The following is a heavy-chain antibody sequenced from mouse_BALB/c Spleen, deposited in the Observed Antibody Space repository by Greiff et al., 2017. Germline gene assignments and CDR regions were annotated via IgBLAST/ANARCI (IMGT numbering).Heavy chain of an antibody. V-gene: IGHV14-3*02. CDR3: ARITTVVATNAMDY. J-gene: IGHJ4*01. D-gene: IGHD1-1*01. CDR2: IDPANGNT. CDR1: GFNIKDTY. Sequence: EVQLQQSGAELVKPGASVKLSCTASGFNIKDTYMHWVKQRPEQGLEWIGRIDPANGNTKYDPKFQGKATITADTSSNTAYLQLSSLTSEDTAVYYCARITTVVATNAMDYWGQGTSVTVSS.